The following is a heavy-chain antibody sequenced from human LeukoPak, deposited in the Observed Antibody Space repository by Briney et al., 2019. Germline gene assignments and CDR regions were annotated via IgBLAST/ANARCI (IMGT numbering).Heavy chain of an antibody. Sequence: PSETLSLTCTVSGGSISSYYWSWIRQPPGKGLEWIGYIYYSGSTNYNPSLKSRVTISVDTSKNQFSLKLSSVAAADTAVYYCARVGYSYGYYYYYYYMDVWGKGTTVTISS. CDR2: IYYSGST. CDR3: ARVGYSYGYYYYYYYMDV. D-gene: IGHD5-18*01. J-gene: IGHJ6*03. CDR1: GGSISSYY. V-gene: IGHV4-59*01.